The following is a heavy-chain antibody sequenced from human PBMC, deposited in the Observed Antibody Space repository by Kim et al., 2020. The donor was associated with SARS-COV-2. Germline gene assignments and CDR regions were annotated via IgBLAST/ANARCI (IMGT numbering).Heavy chain of an antibody. D-gene: IGHD6-6*01. CDR1: GYTFTSYY. CDR3: ARGHIAARPGLVRYYSYYMAV. V-gene: IGHV1-8*01. Sequence: ASVKVSCKASGYTFTSYYINWVRQATGQGLEWMGWMNPNSGNTGYAQKFQGRVTMTRNTSISTAYMELSSLRSEDTAVYYCARGHIAARPGLVRYYSYYMAVWGKGTTVTVSS. CDR2: MNPNSGNT. J-gene: IGHJ6*03.